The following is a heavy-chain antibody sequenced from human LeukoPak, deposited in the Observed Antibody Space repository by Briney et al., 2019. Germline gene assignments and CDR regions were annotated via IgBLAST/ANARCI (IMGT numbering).Heavy chain of an antibody. J-gene: IGHJ4*02. V-gene: IGHV3-48*03. CDR3: ASRYSSGWRFDY. CDR2: ISSSGGLI. Sequence: GGSLRLSCAASGFTFSSYEMNWVRQAPGKGLEWISYISSSGGLIYYADSVKGRFTISRDNAKKSLYLQMNSLRAEDTAVYYCASRYSSGWRFDYWGQGTLVTVSS. CDR1: GFTFSSYE. D-gene: IGHD6-19*01.